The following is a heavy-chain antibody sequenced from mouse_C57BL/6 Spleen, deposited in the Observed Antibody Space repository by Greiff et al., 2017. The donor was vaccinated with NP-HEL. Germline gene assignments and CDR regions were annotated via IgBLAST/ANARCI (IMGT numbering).Heavy chain of an antibody. D-gene: IGHD1-1*01. CDR3: ARSTVVAGGDYFDY. J-gene: IGHJ2*01. Sequence: QVQLKQPGAELVKPGASVKLSCKASGYTFTSYWMQWVKQRPGQGLEWIGEIDPSDSYTNYNQKFKGKATLTVDTSSSTAYMQLSSLTSEDSAVYYCARSTVVAGGDYFDYWGQGTTLTVSS. CDR1: GYTFTSYW. V-gene: IGHV1-50*01. CDR2: IDPSDSYT.